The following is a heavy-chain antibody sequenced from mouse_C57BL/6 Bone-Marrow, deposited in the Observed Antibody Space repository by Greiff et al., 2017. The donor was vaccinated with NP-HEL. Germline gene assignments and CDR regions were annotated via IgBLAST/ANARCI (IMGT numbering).Heavy chain of an antibody. CDR2: IWWDDDK. J-gene: IGHJ2*01. D-gene: IGHD3-2*02. CDR1: GFSLSTFGMG. V-gene: IGHV8-8*01. Sequence: QVQLKESGPGILQPSQTLSLTCSFSGFSLSTFGMGVGWIRQPSGKGLEWLAHIWWDDDKYYNPALKSRLTISKDTSKNQVFLKIANVDTADTATDYCARDSSGWRRDYWGQGTTLTVSS. CDR3: ARDSSGWRRDY.